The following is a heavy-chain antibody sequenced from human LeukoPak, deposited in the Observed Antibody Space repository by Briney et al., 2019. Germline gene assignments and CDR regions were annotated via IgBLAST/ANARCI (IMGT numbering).Heavy chain of an antibody. CDR3: AKDGVAVAGFNTHSVNFGY. CDR2: ISGSGGST. V-gene: IGHV3-23*01. J-gene: IGHJ4*02. Sequence: GGSLRLSCAASGFTFSSYAMSWVRQAPGKGLEWVSAISGSGGSTYYADSVKGRFTISRDNSKNTLYLQMNSLRAEDTAVYYCAKDGVAVAGFNTHSVNFGYWGQGTLVTVSS. D-gene: IGHD6-19*01. CDR1: GFTFSSYA.